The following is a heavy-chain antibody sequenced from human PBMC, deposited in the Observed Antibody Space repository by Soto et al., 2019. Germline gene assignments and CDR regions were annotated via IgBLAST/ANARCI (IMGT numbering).Heavy chain of an antibody. CDR1: VYSFTSYC. V-gene: IGHV5-51*01. CDR2: IYPGDSDT. J-gene: IGHJ6*04. CDR3: ARIKYYYYGMDV. Sequence: GESLKISCKGSVYSFTSYCIGWLRQMRVKGLEWMGIIYPGDSDTRYSPSFQGQVTISADKSISTAYLQWSSLKASDTAMYYCARIKYYYYGMDVWGKVTMVTGSS.